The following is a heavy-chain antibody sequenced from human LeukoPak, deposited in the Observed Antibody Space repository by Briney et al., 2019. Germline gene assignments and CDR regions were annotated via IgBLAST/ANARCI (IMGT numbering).Heavy chain of an antibody. CDR3: ARVCSGGSCYNAFDI. CDR2: IYHSGST. CDR1: GYSISSGYY. D-gene: IGHD2-15*01. Sequence: NPSETLSLTCTVSGYSISSGYYWGWIRQPPGKGLEWIGSIYHSGSTYYNPSLKSRVTISVDTSKNQFSLKLSSVTAADTAVYYCARVCSGGSCYNAFDIWGQGTMVTVSS. V-gene: IGHV4-38-2*02. J-gene: IGHJ3*02.